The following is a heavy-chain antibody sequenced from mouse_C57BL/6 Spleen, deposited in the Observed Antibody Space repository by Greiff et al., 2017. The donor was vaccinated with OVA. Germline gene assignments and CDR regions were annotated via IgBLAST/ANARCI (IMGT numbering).Heavy chain of an antibody. CDR3: ARAGTLDY. CDR1: GYTFTGYW. V-gene: IGHV1-69*01. D-gene: IGHD4-1*01. J-gene: IGHJ2*01. CDR2: IDPSDSYT. Sequence: QVQLQQSGAELMKPGASVKLSCKATGYTFTGYWIEWVKQRPGHGLEWIGEIDPSDSYTNYNQKFKGKSTLTVDKSSSTAYMQLSSLTSEDSAVYYCARAGTLDYWGQGTTLTVSS.